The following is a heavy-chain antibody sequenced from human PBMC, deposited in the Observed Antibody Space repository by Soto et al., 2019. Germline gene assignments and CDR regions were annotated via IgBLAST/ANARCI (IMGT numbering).Heavy chain of an antibody. CDR1: GGTFSSYA. CDR2: IIPIFGTA. V-gene: IGHV1-69*06. CDR3: ARKYYYDSSGSPRWGYYYYGMDV. Sequence: QVQLVQSGAEVKKPGSSVKVSCKASGGTFSSYAISWVRQAPGQGLEWMGGIIPIFGTANYAQKFQGRVTITADKSTSTAYMELSSVRSEDTAVYYCARKYYYDSSGSPRWGYYYYGMDVWGQGTTVTVSS. J-gene: IGHJ6*02. D-gene: IGHD3-22*01.